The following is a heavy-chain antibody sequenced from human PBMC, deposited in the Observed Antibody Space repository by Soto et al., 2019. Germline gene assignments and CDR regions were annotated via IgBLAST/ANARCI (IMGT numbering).Heavy chain of an antibody. J-gene: IGHJ6*02. V-gene: IGHV3-30*18. D-gene: IGHD6-6*01. CDR1: GFTFSHYG. CDR3: AKDLVAWSNYYYYGMDV. CDR2: ISYDGSNK. Sequence: QVRLVESGGGVVQPGRSLRLSCTASGFTFSHYGMHWARQAPGKGLEWVAIISYDGSNKHYADSVMGRFTISRDNSKNTLYPQMNSLRTEDTAVYYCAKDLVAWSNYYYYGMDVWGQGTTVTVSS.